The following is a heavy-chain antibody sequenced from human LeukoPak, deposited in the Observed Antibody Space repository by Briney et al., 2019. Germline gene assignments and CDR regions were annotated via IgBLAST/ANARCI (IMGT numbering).Heavy chain of an antibody. D-gene: IGHD2-15*01. J-gene: IGHJ5*02. Sequence: GGSLRLSCAASGFTFSDYYMSWIRQAPGKGLEWVSYIGSSSSYTNYADSVKGRFTISRDNAKNSLYLQMNSLRAEDTAVYYCARAKKGYCSGGSCYNGQYNWFDPWGQGTLVAVSS. CDR2: IGSSSSYT. V-gene: IGHV3-11*05. CDR3: ARAKKGYCSGGSCYNGQYNWFDP. CDR1: GFTFSDYY.